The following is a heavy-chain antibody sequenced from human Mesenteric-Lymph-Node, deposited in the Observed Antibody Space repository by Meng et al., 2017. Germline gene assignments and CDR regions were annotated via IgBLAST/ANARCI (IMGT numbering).Heavy chain of an antibody. Sequence: SVKVSCKASRYTFTYRYLHWVRQAPGQALEWMGWITPFNGNTNYAQKFQDRVTITRDRSMSTAYMELSSLRSEDTAMYYCARSEDTADYDAFDIWGQGTMVTVSS. CDR1: RYTFTYRY. J-gene: IGHJ3*02. CDR3: ARSEDTADYDAFDI. CDR2: ITPFNGNT. D-gene: IGHD5-18*01. V-gene: IGHV1-45*02.